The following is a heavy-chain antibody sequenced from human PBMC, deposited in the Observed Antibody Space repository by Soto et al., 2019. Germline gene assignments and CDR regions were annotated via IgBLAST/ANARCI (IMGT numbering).Heavy chain of an antibody. CDR2: TNEDGSTI. J-gene: IGHJ4*02. Sequence: EVQLVESGGGLVQPGGSLRLSCAASGFTFSSYWMHWVRQAPGKGLVWVSRTNEDGSTINYADSVKGRFTISRDNAKNTLNLEMNSLGAEDTAVYYCTRDSGGRGGYWGQGTLVTVSS. V-gene: IGHV3-74*01. CDR3: TRDSGGRGGY. CDR1: GFTFSSYW. D-gene: IGHD3-16*01.